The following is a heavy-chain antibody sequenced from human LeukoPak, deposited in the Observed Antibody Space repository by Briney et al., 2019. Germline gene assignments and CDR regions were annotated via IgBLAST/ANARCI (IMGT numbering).Heavy chain of an antibody. D-gene: IGHD5-24*01. CDR2: ISSSSSTI. V-gene: IGHV3-48*01. CDR3: ARATGRDGYNSGY. J-gene: IGHJ4*02. Sequence: SCKASGFTFSSYSMNWVRQAPGKGLEWVSYISSSSSTIYYADSVKGRFTISRDNAKNSLYLQMNSLRAEDTAVYYCARATGRDGYNSGYWGQGTLVTVSS. CDR1: GFTFSSYS.